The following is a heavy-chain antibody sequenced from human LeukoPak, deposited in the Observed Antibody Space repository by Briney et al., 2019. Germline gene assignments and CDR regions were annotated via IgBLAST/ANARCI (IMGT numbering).Heavy chain of an antibody. V-gene: IGHV2-5*02. D-gene: IGHD4-17*01. Sequence: SGPTLVKPTQTLTLTCSFAGFSLSESSMGVTWIRQPPGKALEWLALIYWDDDKRYSPSLKSRLSIIKDTSKNQVVLTMTNVGPADTATYYCAHYTTALRVFDVWGQGTMVTVSS. J-gene: IGHJ3*01. CDR3: AHYTTALRVFDV. CDR1: GFSLSESSMG. CDR2: IYWDDDK.